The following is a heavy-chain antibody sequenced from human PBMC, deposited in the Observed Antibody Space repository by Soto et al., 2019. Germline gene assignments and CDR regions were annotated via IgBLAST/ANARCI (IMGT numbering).Heavy chain of an antibody. V-gene: IGHV4-30-4*01. D-gene: IGHD5-12*01. CDR2: IYDSGSS. J-gene: IGHJ4*02. CDR1: GASIISGDYF. CDR3: AREKGYISGPKNFDY. Sequence: LSLTCPVPGASIISGDYFWRWIRQSPGKGLEWIGYIYDSGSSYYNPSLKSRVTMSVDTSKNQFSLKLRSVTAADTAVYYCAREKGYISGPKNFDYWGQGTLVTVSS.